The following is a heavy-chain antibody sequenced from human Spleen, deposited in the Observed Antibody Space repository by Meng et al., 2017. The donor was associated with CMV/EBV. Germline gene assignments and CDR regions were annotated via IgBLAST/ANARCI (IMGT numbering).Heavy chain of an antibody. V-gene: IGHV3-38-3*01. CDR3: AKDPDSSGYYKCYFDY. CDR2: ISGGST. J-gene: IGHJ4*02. D-gene: IGHD3-22*01. Sequence: EWVSSISGGSTYYADSRKGRFTISRDNSKNTLYLQMNSLRAEDTAVYYCAKDPDSSGYYKCYFDYWGQGTLVTVSS.